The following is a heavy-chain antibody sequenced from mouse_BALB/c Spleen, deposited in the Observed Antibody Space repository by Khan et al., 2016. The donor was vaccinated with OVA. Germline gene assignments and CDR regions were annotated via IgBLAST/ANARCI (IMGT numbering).Heavy chain of an antibody. Sequence: VQLKESGPELVKPGASLTLSCKASGYTFTNYVLHWVKQQPAQGLLWIGYINPYNGGTKYNATFKGKAPLASDKSSITAYIDLSSLTYEDSAVDYCARGSWKSYYINYWGQGTTLTLSS. CDR1: GYTFTNYV. D-gene: IGHD1-1*01. CDR3: ARGSWKSYYINY. V-gene: IGHV1S136*01. J-gene: IGHJ2*01. CDR2: INPYNGGT.